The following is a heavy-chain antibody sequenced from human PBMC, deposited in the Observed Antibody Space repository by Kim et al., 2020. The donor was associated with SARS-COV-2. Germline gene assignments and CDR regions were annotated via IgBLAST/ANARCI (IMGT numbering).Heavy chain of an antibody. Sequence: GGSLRLSCAASGFTFSSYGMHWVRQAPGKGLEWVAVISYDGSNKYYADSVKGRFTISRDNSKNTLYLQMNSLRAEDTAVYYCAKVDRFYDFWNNFDYWGQGTLVTVSS. J-gene: IGHJ4*02. CDR3: AKVDRFYDFWNNFDY. D-gene: IGHD3-3*01. V-gene: IGHV3-30*18. CDR1: GFTFSSYG. CDR2: ISYDGSNK.